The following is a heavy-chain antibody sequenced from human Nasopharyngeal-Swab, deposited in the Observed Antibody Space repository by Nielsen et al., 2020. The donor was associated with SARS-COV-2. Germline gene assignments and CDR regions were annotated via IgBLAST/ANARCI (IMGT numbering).Heavy chain of an antibody. V-gene: IGHV3-48*02. CDR3: ARVFRVGTTRDAFDI. CDR2: ISGSGRSI. J-gene: IGHJ3*02. Sequence: GGSLRLSCTASGFDFSTYGMNWVPQTPGKGVKCISFISGSGRSIYYADSVRGRFTISRDNTKNSLYLQMDSLRDEDTAAYYCARVFRVGTTRDAFDIWGQGTKVIVSS. CDR1: GFDFSTYG. D-gene: IGHD1-26*01.